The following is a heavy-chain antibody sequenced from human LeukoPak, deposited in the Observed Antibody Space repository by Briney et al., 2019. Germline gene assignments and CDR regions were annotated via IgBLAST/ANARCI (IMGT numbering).Heavy chain of an antibody. V-gene: IGHV3-74*03. J-gene: IGHJ4*02. CDR1: GFTFRNFW. CDR3: ARRLYYDTSGSPFDL. Sequence: PGGSLRLSCAASGFTFRNFWMSWIRQPPGKELPWVSRIHGEGSDIEYADSVRGRFTISRDNAKNTLYLQMDSLTAEDTAVYYCARRLYYDTSGSPFDLWGQGTLVTVSS. D-gene: IGHD3-22*01. CDR2: IHGEGSDI.